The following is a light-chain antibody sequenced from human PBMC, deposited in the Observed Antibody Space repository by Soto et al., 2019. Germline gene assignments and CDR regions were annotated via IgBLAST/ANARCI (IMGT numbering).Light chain of an antibody. CDR1: QSVSSY. J-gene: IGKJ5*01. V-gene: IGKV3-11*01. CDR3: QQRSNWPPSIN. CDR2: DAS. Sequence: EIVLTQSPVTVSLSPGQRATLSFRSSQSVSSYLAWYQHKPGQAPRLLIYDASNRATGIPARFSGSGSGTDFTLTISSLEPEDFAFYYCQQRSNWPPSINFGQGTRLEIK.